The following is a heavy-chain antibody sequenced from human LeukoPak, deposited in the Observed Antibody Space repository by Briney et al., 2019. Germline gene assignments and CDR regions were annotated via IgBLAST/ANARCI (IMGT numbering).Heavy chain of an antibody. CDR3: ARDVLAAAGNNWFDP. J-gene: IGHJ5*02. CDR2: ISSSSSYI. D-gene: IGHD6-13*01. V-gene: IGHV3-21*01. CDR1: GFTFSSYS. Sequence: PGGSLRLSCAASGFTFSSYSMNWVRQAPGKGLEWVSSISSSSSYIYYADSVKGRFTISRDNAKNSLCLQMNSLRAEDTAVYYCARDVLAAAGNNWFDPWGQGTLVTVSS.